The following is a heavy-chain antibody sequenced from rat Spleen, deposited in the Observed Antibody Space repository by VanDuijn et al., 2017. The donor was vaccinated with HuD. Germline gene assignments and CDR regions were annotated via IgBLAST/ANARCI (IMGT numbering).Heavy chain of an antibody. J-gene: IGHJ2*01. CDR2: IWGNGNA. Sequence: QVRLKESGPGLVQPSQTLSLTCTVSGFSLISYAVNWVRQPPGKGLEWMGVIWGNGNANYNSALKSRLSISRDTSKSQIFLKMNNLQTEDTAMYFCARGRSYYGYDYWGQGVMVTVSS. D-gene: IGHD1-7*01. V-gene: IGHV2S61*01. CDR1: GFSLISYA. CDR3: ARGRSYYGYDY.